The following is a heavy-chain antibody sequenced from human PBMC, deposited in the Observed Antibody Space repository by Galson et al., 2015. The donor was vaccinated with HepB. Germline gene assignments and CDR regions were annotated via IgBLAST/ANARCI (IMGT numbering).Heavy chain of an antibody. J-gene: IGHJ4*02. V-gene: IGHV3-43*01. Sequence: SLRLSCAASGFTLDDYTMHWVRQAPGKGLEWVSLISWDGGDRYYADSVKGRFTISRDNSKNSLYLQMNRVRFDDTALYYCAGGIYASGTPRYWGQGTLVTVSS. CDR2: ISWDGGDR. CDR1: GFTLDDYT. CDR3: AGGIYASGTPRY. D-gene: IGHD3-10*01.